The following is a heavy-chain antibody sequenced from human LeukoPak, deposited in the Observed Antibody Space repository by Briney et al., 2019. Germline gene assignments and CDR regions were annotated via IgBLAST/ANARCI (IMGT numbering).Heavy chain of an antibody. CDR3: SAGFDY. V-gene: IGHV3-74*01. Sequence: GGSLRLSCAASGFTFSYYWMHWVRQAPGKGLVWVSQINGDGSSTSYADPVKGRFTISRDNAKNTLFLQMNSLRAEDTAVYYCSAGFDYWGQGTLVPVSS. J-gene: IGHJ4*02. CDR2: INGDGSST. CDR1: GFTFSYYW.